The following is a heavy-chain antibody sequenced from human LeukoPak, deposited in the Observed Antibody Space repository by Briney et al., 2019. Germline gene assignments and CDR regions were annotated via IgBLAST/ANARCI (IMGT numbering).Heavy chain of an antibody. J-gene: IGHJ4*02. Sequence: PGGSLRLFCAASGLRFRNYGMHWVRQAPGKGLEWVAVIWYDGSNRYYVDSVKGRFTVSRDNAKNTLYLQMNSLRAEDTAVYYCATDRNSGKYYDYWGQGTLVTVSS. CDR3: ATDRNSGKYYDY. D-gene: IGHD1-26*01. V-gene: IGHV3-33*01. CDR1: GLRFRNYG. CDR2: IWYDGSNR.